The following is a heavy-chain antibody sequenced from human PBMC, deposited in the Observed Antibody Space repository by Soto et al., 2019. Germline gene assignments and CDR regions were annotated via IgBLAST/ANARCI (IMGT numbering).Heavy chain of an antibody. Sequence: SVKVSCKASGDMFRNSAFTWVRQAPGQGLEWMGVTIPLFRRTNVAQKFQGRISFTSDESTSNIYMELSSLTSEDTAVYYCARARLSNGDPNIYFFYGLDVWGQGTTVTVSS. V-gene: IGHV1-69*13. J-gene: IGHJ6*02. CDR3: ARARLSNGDPNIYFFYGLDV. CDR1: GDMFRNSA. CDR2: TIPLFRRT.